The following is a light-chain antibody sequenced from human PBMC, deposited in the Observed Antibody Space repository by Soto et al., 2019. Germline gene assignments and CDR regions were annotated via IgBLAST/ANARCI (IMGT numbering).Light chain of an antibody. J-gene: IGLJ2*01. CDR3: TSWTTSTTII. V-gene: IGLV2-14*03. CDR1: SSDIDAYNF. Sequence: QSVLTQPASVSESPGQSITISCTGTSSDIDAYNFVSWYQQHPGKAPKLMLYDVTIRPSGLSNRFSGCKSGNTASLTISGFNAEDEADYYCTSWTTSTTIIFGGGTKLTVL. CDR2: DVT.